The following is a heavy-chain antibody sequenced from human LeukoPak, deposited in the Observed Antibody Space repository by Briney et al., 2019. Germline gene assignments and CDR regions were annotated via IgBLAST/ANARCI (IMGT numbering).Heavy chain of an antibody. D-gene: IGHD3-10*01. J-gene: IGHJ4*02. V-gene: IGHV1-18*01. CDR3: SRDHRGLARGVIIRFDY. CDR1: GYTFTSYG. Sequence: GASVKVSCKASGYTFTSYGISWVRQAPGQGLEWMGWISAYNGNTNYAQKLQGRVTMTTDTSTSTAYMELRSLRSDDTAVYYCSRDHRGLARGVIIRFDYWGQGTLVTVSS. CDR2: ISAYNGNT.